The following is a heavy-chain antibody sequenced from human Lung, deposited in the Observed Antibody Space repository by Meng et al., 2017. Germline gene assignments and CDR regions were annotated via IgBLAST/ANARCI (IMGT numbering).Heavy chain of an antibody. CDR2: ISGSGSSP. CDR3: AKKGWLYWGSGDDY. D-gene: IGHD7-27*01. CDR1: GFTFSRYA. V-gene: IGHV3-23*04. J-gene: IGHJ4*02. Sequence: EVPMVESGGGLVEPGGSMRLSCAASGFTFSRYAMSWVRQAPGKGLEWVSAISGSGSSPYYADSVKGRFTISRDNSKNTLYLQMNSLRAEDTAVYYCAKKGWLYWGSGDDYWGQGTLVTVSS.